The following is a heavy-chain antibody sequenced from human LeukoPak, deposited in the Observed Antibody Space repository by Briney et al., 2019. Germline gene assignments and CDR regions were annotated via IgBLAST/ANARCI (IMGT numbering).Heavy chain of an antibody. J-gene: IGHJ4*02. V-gene: IGHV4-39*07. D-gene: IGHD3-16*01. CDR2: IYYSGST. CDR1: GGSISSSSYY. CDR3: ARVFFQFAYYFDY. Sequence: SETLSLTCTVSGGSISSSSYYWGWIRQPPGKGLEWIGSIYYSGSTYYNPSLKSRVTISVDTSKNQFSLKLSSVTAADTAVYYCARVFFQFAYYFDYWGQGALVTVSS.